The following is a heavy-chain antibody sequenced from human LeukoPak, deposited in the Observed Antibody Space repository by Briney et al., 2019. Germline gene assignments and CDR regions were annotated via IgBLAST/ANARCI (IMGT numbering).Heavy chain of an antibody. CDR3: AKAGGSMWYSPQFDY. CDR1: GITFSSYA. CDR2: ISGTGGTT. J-gene: IGHJ4*02. D-gene: IGHD6-13*01. Sequence: GGSLRLSCAASGITFSSYAMTWVRQAPGKGLEWAPLISGTGGTTYYADSVKGRFSISRDNSKNTVDLQLNSLRADDTAVYYCAKAGGSMWYSPQFDYWGPGTPVTVSS. V-gene: IGHV3-23*01.